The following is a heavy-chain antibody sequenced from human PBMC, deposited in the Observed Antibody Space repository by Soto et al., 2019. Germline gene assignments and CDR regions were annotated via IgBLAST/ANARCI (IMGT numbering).Heavy chain of an antibody. CDR3: ARAHDYGDYYYVDY. Sequence: GGSLRLSCAASGFTVSSNYMSWVRQAPGKGLEWVSVIYSGGSTYYADSVKGRFTISRDNSKNTLYLQMNSLRAEDTAVYYCARAHDYGDYYYVDYWGQGTMVTVSS. CDR1: GFTVSSNY. J-gene: IGHJ4*02. CDR2: IYSGGST. D-gene: IGHD4-17*01. V-gene: IGHV3-53*01.